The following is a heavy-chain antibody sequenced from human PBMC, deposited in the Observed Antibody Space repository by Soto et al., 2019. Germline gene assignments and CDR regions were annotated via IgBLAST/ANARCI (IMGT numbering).Heavy chain of an antibody. J-gene: IGHJ4*02. D-gene: IGHD6-13*01. CDR1: GFTFSSYA. V-gene: IGHV3-23*01. CDR2: VSGSGGST. Sequence: EVQLLESRGGLVQPGGSLRLSCAASGFTFSSYAMRWVRQAPGKGLEWVSAVSGSGGSTYYADSVKGRFTISRDNSKNMLYLQMNSLRAEDTAVYYCATRGPGTYFDYWGQGTLVTVSS. CDR3: ATRGPGTYFDY.